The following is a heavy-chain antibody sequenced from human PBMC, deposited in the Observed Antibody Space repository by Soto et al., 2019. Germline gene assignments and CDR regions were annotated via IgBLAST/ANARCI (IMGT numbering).Heavy chain of an antibody. CDR2: ISGSGGST. V-gene: IGHV3-23*01. J-gene: IGHJ6*02. Sequence: EVQLLESGGGLVQPGGSLRLSCAASGFTFSSYAMRWVRQAPWKGLEWVSAISGSGGSTYYADSVKGRFTISRDNSKNTLYLQMNSLRAEDTAVYYCAKSRQQLGYYYGMDVWGQGTTVTVSS. D-gene: IGHD6-6*01. CDR1: GFTFSSYA. CDR3: AKSRQQLGYYYGMDV.